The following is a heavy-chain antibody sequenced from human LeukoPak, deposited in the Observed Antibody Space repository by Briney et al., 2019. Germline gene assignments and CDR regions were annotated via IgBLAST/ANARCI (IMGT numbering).Heavy chain of an antibody. Sequence: PSETLSLTCTVSGGSISSSSYYWGWIRQPPGKGLEWIGSIYYSGYTYYNPSLKSRVIISVDTSKNQFSLKLSFVTAADMAMYYCARAQKRVYDFWSGYYYYFDYWGQGTLVTVSS. CDR3: ARAQKRVYDFWSGYYYYFDY. D-gene: IGHD3-3*01. J-gene: IGHJ4*02. CDR1: GGSISSSSYY. V-gene: IGHV4-39*07. CDR2: IYYSGYT.